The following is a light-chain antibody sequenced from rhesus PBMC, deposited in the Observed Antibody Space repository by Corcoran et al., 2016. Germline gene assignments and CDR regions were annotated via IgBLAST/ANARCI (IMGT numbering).Light chain of an antibody. CDR1: QDSGNW. V-gene: IGKV1-21*01. CDR3: QQHRTTPRT. CDR2: KST. J-gene: IGKJ1*01. Sequence: DVQMTQSPSSLSASVVDRVTITCIASQDSGNWLAWYQHKPGQAPRLLINKSTTLQSGVPSRFSGSGSGTEITLTINNLPPEDFATYYCQQHRTTPRTFGQGTKVEIK.